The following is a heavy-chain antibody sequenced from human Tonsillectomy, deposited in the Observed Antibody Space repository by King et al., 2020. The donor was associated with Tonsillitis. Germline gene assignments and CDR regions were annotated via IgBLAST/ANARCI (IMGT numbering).Heavy chain of an antibody. Sequence: VTLKESGPVLVKPTETLTLTCTVSGFSLSNARMGVSWIRQPPGKALEWLAHIFSNDEKSYSTSLKSRLTISKDTSKSQVVLTMTNMDPVDTATYYCARIDKLIGLTFYYDSSGSYYCVMDVWGQGTTVTVSS. CDR2: IFSNDEK. V-gene: IGHV2-26*01. CDR1: GFSLSNARMG. J-gene: IGHJ6*02. CDR3: ARIDKLIGLTFYYDSSGSYYCVMDV. D-gene: IGHD3-22*01.